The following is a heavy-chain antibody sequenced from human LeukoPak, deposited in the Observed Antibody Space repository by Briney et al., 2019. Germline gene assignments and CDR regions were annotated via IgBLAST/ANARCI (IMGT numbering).Heavy chain of an antibody. J-gene: IGHJ5*02. CDR2: INHSGST. D-gene: IGHD5-18*01. V-gene: IGHV4-34*01. Sequence: SETLSLTCAVYGGSFSDYYWSWIRQPPGKGLEWIGEINHSGSTNYNPPLKSRVTISVDTSKNQFSLKLSSVTAADTAVYYCARGQGYSYGYEWFDPWGQGTLVTVSS. CDR1: GGSFSDYY. CDR3: ARGQGYSYGYEWFDP.